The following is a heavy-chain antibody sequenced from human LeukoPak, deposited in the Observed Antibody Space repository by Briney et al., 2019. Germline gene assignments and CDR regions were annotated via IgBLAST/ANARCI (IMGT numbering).Heavy chain of an antibody. V-gene: IGHV1-8*01. Sequence: ASVKVSCKASGYTFTSYDINWLPQATGQGLDSMAWMHPNSGNTGYAQKYQGRVTMTRTTSITTAYMELSSLRSEDTAVYYCARGITVAGYYYYGMDVWGQGTTVTVSS. D-gene: IGHD6-19*01. CDR1: GYTFTSYD. CDR3: ARGITVAGYYYYGMDV. J-gene: IGHJ6*02. CDR2: MHPNSGNT.